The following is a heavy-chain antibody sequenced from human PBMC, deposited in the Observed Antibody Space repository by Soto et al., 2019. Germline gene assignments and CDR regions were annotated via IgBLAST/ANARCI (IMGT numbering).Heavy chain of an antibody. V-gene: IGHV1-18*01. J-gene: IGHJ6*02. CDR1: GYTFISHS. D-gene: IGHD2-21*01. Sequence: QIQLVQSGGEVKKPGASVKVSCKSSGYTFISHSITWVRQAPGQGLEWMGRISAYNGNTNYAQKLQGRVTMTTDTSTSPAYMELRSLRSAAPAVYYCARGAFCGGAPGCRDMDVWGQGTTVTVSS. CDR3: ARGAFCGGAPGCRDMDV. CDR2: ISAYNGNT.